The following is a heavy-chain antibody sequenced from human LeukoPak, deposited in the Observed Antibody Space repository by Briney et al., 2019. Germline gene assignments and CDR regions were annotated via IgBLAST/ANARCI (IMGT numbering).Heavy chain of an antibody. V-gene: IGHV3-33*06. D-gene: IGHD7-27*01. CDR1: GFTLSSYG. J-gene: IGHJ4*02. CDR3: AKSGRNWACLEY. Sequence: GRSLRLSCAVSGFTLSSYGMHWVRQAPGRGLEWVAVIWYDGTNKYYADSVRGRFTISRDSSKNTLYLQMNSLRAEDTAVYYCAKSGRNWACLEYWGQGTLVTVSS. CDR2: IWYDGTNK.